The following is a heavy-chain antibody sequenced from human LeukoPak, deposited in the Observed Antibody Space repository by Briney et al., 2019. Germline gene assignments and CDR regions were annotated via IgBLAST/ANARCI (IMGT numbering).Heavy chain of an antibody. D-gene: IGHD1-26*01. CDR2: IYNGVNT. CDR1: GASVSSASY. CDR3: ARSRAFNSGAFDP. J-gene: IGHJ5*02. V-gene: IGHV4-61*01. Sequence: SETLSLTCTVSGASVSSASYRTWIRQPPGKGVEWIAHIYNGVNTNYNPSLKSRVTISVDTSKNQFSLRLNSVTAADTAVYYCARSRAFNSGAFDPWGQGSLVTVSS.